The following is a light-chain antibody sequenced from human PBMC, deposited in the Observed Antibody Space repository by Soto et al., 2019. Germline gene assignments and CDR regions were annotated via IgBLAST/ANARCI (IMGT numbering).Light chain of an antibody. CDR2: GAS. J-gene: IGKJ4*01. CDR3: QQYNEWPLT. V-gene: IGKV3-15*01. CDR1: QSVSTN. Sequence: ETVMTQSPATLSVSPGERATLSCGASQSVSTNLAWYQQKPGQVPRLLIYGASTRASDIPARFSGSGSGTEFTLTISNLQSEDFAVYYCQQYNEWPLTFGGGTKVEIE.